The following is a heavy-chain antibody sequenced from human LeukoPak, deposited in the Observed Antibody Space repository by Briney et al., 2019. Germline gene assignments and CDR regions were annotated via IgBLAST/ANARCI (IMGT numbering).Heavy chain of an antibody. CDR3: ARVSGRIQIWPQPFGDGMDV. V-gene: IGHV3-23*01. D-gene: IGHD5-18*01. Sequence: GGSLRLSCAASILTFNADVMGWVRQAPGKGLECISAISGSGGRTYYADSVKGRFAISRDNSRNTLYLQMNSLRLEDTAIYYCARVSGRIQIWPQPFGDGMDVWGQGTTVTVPS. CDR1: ILTFNADV. CDR2: ISGSGGRT. J-gene: IGHJ6*02.